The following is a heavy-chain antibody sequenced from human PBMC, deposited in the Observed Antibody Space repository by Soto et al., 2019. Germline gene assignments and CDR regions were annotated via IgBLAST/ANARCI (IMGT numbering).Heavy chain of an antibody. V-gene: IGHV3-33*01. J-gene: IGHJ6*02. CDR2: IWYDGSNK. CDR3: ASVTMAAAGSLSYYYGMDV. Sequence: QVQLVESGGGVVQPGRSLRLSCAASGFTFSSYGMHWVRQAPGKGLEWVAVIWYDGSNKYYADSVKGRFTISRDNSKNXLXXQMSSLRAEDTAVYDCASVTMAAAGSLSYYYGMDVWGQGTTVTVSS. CDR1: GFTFSSYG. D-gene: IGHD6-13*01.